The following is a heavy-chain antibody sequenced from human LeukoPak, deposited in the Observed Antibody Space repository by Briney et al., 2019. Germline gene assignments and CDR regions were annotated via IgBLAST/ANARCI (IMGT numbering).Heavy chain of an antibody. V-gene: IGHV1-18*01. CDR3: ARVPDYVWGYYYYGMDV. D-gene: IGHD3-16*01. CDR2: ISAYNGNT. CDR1: GYTFTSYG. Sequence: GASVKVSCKASGYTFTSYGISWVRQAPGQGLEWMGWISAYNGNTNYAQKLQGRVTMTTDTSTSTAYMELRSLRSDDTAVYYCARVPDYVWGYYYYGMDVWGQGTTVTVSS. J-gene: IGHJ6*02.